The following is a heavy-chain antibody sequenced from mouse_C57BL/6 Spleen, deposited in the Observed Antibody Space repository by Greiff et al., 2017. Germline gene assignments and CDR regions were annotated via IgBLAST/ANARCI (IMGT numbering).Heavy chain of an antibody. J-gene: IGHJ1*03. D-gene: IGHD1-1*01. Sequence: EVHLVESGPELVKPGASVKISCKASGYSFTDYNMNWVKQSNGKSLEWIGVLNPNYGTTSYNRKFKGKATLTVDQSSSTAYMQLNSLTSEDSAVYYCARCNYGSSCWYFDVWGTGTTVTVSS. CDR3: ARCNYGSSCWYFDV. V-gene: IGHV1-39*01. CDR1: GYSFTDYN. CDR2: LNPNYGTT.